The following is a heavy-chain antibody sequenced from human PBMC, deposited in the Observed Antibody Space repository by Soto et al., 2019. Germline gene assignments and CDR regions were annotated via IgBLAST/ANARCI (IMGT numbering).Heavy chain of an antibody. D-gene: IGHD6-13*01. CDR2: IYYSGST. J-gene: IGHJ5*02. Sequence: KLPETLSLTCTVSGGSVSSGSYYWSWIRQPPGKGLEWIGYIYYSGSTNYNPSLKSRVTISVDTSKNQFSLKLSSVTAADTAVYYCASIAAAQENWFDPWGQGTLVTVSS. CDR1: GGSVSSGSYY. V-gene: IGHV4-61*01. CDR3: ASIAAAQENWFDP.